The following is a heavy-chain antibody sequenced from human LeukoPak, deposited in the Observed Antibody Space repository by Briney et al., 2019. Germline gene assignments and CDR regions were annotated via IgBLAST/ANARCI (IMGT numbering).Heavy chain of an antibody. CDR3: ARAYSYEDGDAFDI. CDR2: VYYGGSP. V-gene: IGHV4-30-4*01. D-gene: IGHD5-18*01. CDR1: GGSISSGDDY. Sequence: SETLSLTCTVSGGSISSGDDYWSWIRQPPGKGLECIGYVYYGGSPYYNPSLRSRVTISVDTSKNQFSLKLSSVTAADTAVYYCARAYSYEDGDAFDIWGQGTVVTVSS. J-gene: IGHJ3*02.